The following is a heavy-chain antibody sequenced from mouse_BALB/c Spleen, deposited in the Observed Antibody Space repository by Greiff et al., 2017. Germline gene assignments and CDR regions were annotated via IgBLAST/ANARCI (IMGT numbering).Heavy chain of an antibody. Sequence: EVKLMESGAELVKPGASVKLSCTASGFNIKDTYMHWVKQRPEQGLEWIGRIDPANGNTKYDPKFPGKATITADTSSNTAYLQRSSLTSEDTAVYYCARGGYGNPAWFAYWGQGTLVTVSA. V-gene: IGHV14-3*02. CDR3: ARGGYGNPAWFAY. J-gene: IGHJ3*01. CDR1: GFNIKDTY. CDR2: IDPANGNT. D-gene: IGHD2-10*02.